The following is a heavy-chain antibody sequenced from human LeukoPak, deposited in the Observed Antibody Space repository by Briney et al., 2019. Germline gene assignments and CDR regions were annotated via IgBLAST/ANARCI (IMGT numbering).Heavy chain of an antibody. CDR2: ISSSSSYI. V-gene: IGHV3-21*01. CDR1: GFTFSSYS. CDR3: ARDLDSGSYLSLKVFDY. D-gene: IGHD1-26*01. Sequence: PGGSLRLSCAASGFTFSSYSMNWVRQAPGKGLEWVSSISSSSSYIYYADSVKGRFTISRDNAKNSLYLQMNSLRAEDTAVYYCARDLDSGSYLSLKVFDYWGQRTLVTVSS. J-gene: IGHJ4*02.